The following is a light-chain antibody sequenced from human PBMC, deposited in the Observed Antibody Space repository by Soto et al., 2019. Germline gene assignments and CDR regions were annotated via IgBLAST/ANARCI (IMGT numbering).Light chain of an antibody. V-gene: IGKV3-20*01. J-gene: IGKJ5*01. CDR1: QSVSSN. CDR3: KQYGSSST. CDR2: DAS. Sequence: MTQFPAILSLSPGESATLSCRASQSVSSNLAWYQQKPGHAPRLLIYDASNRATGIQPRFSGSGSGTDFTLTIRRLEPDDFAVYYCKQYGSSSTCGQGTRLEIK.